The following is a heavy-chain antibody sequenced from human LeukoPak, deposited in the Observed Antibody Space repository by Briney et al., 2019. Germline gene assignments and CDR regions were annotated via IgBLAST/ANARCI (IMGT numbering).Heavy chain of an antibody. J-gene: IGHJ4*02. CDR1: GGTFSSYA. D-gene: IGHD3-10*01. CDR3: AREPSMVRGVDIDY. V-gene: IGHV1-69*04. Sequence: SVRVSCKASGGTFSSYAISWVRQAPGQGLEWMGRIIPILGIANYAQKFQGRVTITADKSTSTAYMELSSLRSEDTAVYYCAREPSMVRGVDIDYWGQGTLVTVSS. CDR2: IIPILGIA.